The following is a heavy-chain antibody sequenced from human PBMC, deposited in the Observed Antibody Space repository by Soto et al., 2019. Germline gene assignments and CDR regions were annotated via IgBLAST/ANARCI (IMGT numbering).Heavy chain of an antibody. Sequence: QVQLVQSGAEVKKPGASVKVSCKASGYTFTSYGISWVRQAPGQGLEWMGWISAYNGNTNYAQKLQGRVTMTTDTSTSKAYMDLRRRKSDDTAVYYCGRAWSVHFWIGGSGFDPWGQGTLVTVSS. CDR1: GYTFTSYG. CDR2: ISAYNGNT. CDR3: GRAWSVHFWIGGSGFDP. V-gene: IGHV1-18*04. D-gene: IGHD3-3*02. J-gene: IGHJ5*02.